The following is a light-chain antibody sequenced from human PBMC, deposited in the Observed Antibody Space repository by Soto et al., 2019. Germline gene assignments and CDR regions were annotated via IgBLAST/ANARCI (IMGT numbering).Light chain of an antibody. CDR1: TSDVGGYKY. V-gene: IGLV2-14*01. J-gene: IGLJ3*02. CDR3: SSYTSSSTWV. CDR2: EVS. Sequence: QSALTQPASVSGSPGQSITISCTGTTSDVGGYKYVSWYQQHPGKAPKLMIYEVSYRPSGVSNRFSGSKTGNTASLTISGLQAEDEGDYYCSSYTSSSTWVFGGGTKVTVL.